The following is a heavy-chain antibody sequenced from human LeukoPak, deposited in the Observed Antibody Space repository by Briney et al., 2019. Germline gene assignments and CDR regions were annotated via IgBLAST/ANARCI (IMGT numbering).Heavy chain of an antibody. V-gene: IGHV4-34*10. CDR1: GGSFSGYY. CDR3: ARVIAVADPVFDY. Sequence: SETLSLTCALYGGSFSGYYWSWIRQSPGKGLNWIGQINHSGYTNYKPSLKSRMTMSVDTSKNQFSLKLSSVSAADTAVYYCARVIAVADPVFDYWGQGTLVTVSS. CDR2: INHSGYT. J-gene: IGHJ4*02. D-gene: IGHD6-19*01.